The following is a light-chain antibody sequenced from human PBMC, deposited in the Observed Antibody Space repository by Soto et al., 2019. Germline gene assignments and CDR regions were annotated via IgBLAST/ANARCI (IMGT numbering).Light chain of an antibody. V-gene: IGKV1-39*01. CDR1: QPISTS. CDR2: AAS. J-gene: IGKJ2*01. Sequence: DIQMTQSPSSLSASIGDRVTITCRASQPISTSLNWFQQKSGQVPKLLIYAASRLPSGVPSRFSGSGSGTDFPLTISGLPPEDCATYFCQQSYNTPRYTFGQGTKLEMK. CDR3: QQSYNTPRYT.